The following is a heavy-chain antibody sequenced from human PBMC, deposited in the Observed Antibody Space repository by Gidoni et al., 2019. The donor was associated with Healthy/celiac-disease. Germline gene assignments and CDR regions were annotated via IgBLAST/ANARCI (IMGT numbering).Heavy chain of an antibody. CDR1: GGSISSSSYY. J-gene: IGHJ4*02. Sequence: QLQLQESGPGLVKPSETLSLPCTVPGGSISSSSYYWGWIRQPPGKGLEWIGSIYYSGSTYYNPSLKSRVTISVDTSKNQFSLKLSSVTAADTAVYYCARRGQIAAADHFDYWGQGTLVTVSS. D-gene: IGHD6-13*01. V-gene: IGHV4-39*01. CDR2: IYYSGST. CDR3: ARRGQIAAADHFDY.